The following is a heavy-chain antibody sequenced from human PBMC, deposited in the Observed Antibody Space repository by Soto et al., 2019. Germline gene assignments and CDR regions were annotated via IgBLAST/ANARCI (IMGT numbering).Heavy chain of an antibody. CDR1: GYTFTSYG. D-gene: IGHD2-2*02. Sequence: ASVKVSCKASGYTFTSYGISWVRQAPGQGLEWMGWISAYNGNTNYAQKLQGRVTMTTDTSTSTAYMELRSPRSDDTAVYYCARGFCSSTSCYRSDWFDPWGQGTLVTVSS. J-gene: IGHJ5*02. CDR3: ARGFCSSTSCYRSDWFDP. CDR2: ISAYNGNT. V-gene: IGHV1-18*04.